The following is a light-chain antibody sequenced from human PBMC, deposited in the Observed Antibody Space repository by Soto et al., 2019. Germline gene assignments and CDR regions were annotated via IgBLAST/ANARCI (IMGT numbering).Light chain of an antibody. CDR1: SSNVGGYNY. CDR2: DVS. V-gene: IGLV2-8*01. Sequence: QSVLTQPPSASGSPGQSVTISCTGTSSNVGGYNYVSWYQQHPGKAPKLMIYDVSKRPSGVPDRFSGSKSGNTASLTVSGLQAEDEADYCCSSYAGSSCVVFGGGTKLTVL. CDR3: SSYAGSSCVV. J-gene: IGLJ2*01.